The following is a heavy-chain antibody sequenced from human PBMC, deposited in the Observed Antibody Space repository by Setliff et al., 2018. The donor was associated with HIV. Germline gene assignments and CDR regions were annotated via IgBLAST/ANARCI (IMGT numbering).Heavy chain of an antibody. J-gene: IGHJ4*02. Sequence: PGGSLRLSCAASGFTFSTYRMNWVRQAPGKGLEWVSSISSSISYIYYADSLKGRFTISRDNAKNSLYRQMNSLRAEDTAVYYCARERLRLLEWLPLDYWGQGTLVTVSS. CDR3: ARERLRLLEWLPLDY. CDR2: ISSSISYI. V-gene: IGHV3-21*01. CDR1: GFTFSTYR. D-gene: IGHD3-3*01.